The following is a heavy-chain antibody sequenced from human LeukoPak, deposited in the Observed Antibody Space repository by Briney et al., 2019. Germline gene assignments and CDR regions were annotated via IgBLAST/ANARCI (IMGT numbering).Heavy chain of an antibody. CDR2: TRYDGSKT. J-gene: IGHJ5*02. CDR3: AKYRTLETVSPNWLDP. CDR1: GFSFSFFV. V-gene: IGHV3-30*02. Sequence: GGSLRLSCAASGFSFSFFVMHWVRQAPGKGVEWVAFTRYDGSKTKYADSVTGRFTGSRDNPNNMLHLHMSSLRAEDTALYYCAKYRTLETVSPNWLDPWGQGILVTVSS. D-gene: IGHD5/OR15-5a*01.